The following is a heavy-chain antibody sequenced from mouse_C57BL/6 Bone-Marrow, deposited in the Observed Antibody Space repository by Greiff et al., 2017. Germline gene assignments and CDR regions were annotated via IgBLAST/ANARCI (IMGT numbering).Heavy chain of an antibody. CDR1: GYTFTSYW. Sequence: VQLQQPGAELVKPGASVKLSCKASGYTFTSYWMQWVQQRPGQGLEWIGEIDPSDSYTNYNQKFKGKATLTVDTSSSKAYMQLSSLTSEDSAVYYCARYHYSNYDYFDYWGQGTTLTVAS. CDR2: IDPSDSYT. CDR3: ARYHYSNYDYFDY. D-gene: IGHD2-5*01. V-gene: IGHV1-50*01. J-gene: IGHJ2*01.